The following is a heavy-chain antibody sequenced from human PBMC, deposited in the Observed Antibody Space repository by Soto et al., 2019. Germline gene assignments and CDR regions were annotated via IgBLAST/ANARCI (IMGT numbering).Heavy chain of an antibody. V-gene: IGHV1-46*01. CDR3: ARDPYYYDSSGYQIFDY. CDR1: GYTFTSYY. Sequence: GASVKVSCKASGYTFTSYYMHWVRQAPGQGLEWMAIINPSGGSTSYAQKFQGRVTMTRDTSTSTAYMELSSLRSEDTAVYYCARDPYYYDSSGYQIFDYWGQGTLVTVSS. J-gene: IGHJ4*02. CDR2: INPSGGST. D-gene: IGHD3-22*01.